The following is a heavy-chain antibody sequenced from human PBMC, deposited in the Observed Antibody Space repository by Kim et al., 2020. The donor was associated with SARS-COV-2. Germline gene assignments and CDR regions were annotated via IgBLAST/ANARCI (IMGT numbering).Heavy chain of an antibody. CDR2: IWHDGSNK. Sequence: GGSLRLSCAASGFTFSSYGMHWVRQAPGKGLEWVAVIWHDGSNKYYADSVKGRFTISRDTSKNMLYLQMNSLRAEDTAVYYCARDSAMAGSDYWGQGTLVTVSS. CDR1: GFTFSSYG. CDR3: ARDSAMAGSDY. J-gene: IGHJ4*02. V-gene: IGHV3-33*01. D-gene: IGHD2-2*01.